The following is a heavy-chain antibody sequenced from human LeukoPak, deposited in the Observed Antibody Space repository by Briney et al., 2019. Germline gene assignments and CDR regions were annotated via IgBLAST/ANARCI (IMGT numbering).Heavy chain of an antibody. J-gene: IGHJ4*02. CDR3: AKDSSTVIKSIDY. CDR2: ISWNSGSI. V-gene: IGHV3-9*01. D-gene: IGHD4-17*01. CDR1: GFNFDNFA. Sequence: PGGSLRLSCVVSGFNFDNFAMHWVRQAPGKGLEWVSGISWNSGSIGYADSVKGRFTISRDNAKNSLYLQMNSLRAEDTALYYCAKDSSTVIKSIDYWGQGTLVTVSS.